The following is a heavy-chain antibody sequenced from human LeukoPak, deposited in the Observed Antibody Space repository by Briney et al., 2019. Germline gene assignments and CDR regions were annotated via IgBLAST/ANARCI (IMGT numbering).Heavy chain of an antibody. D-gene: IGHD3-10*01. CDR3: ARDDPEWFGELKVDY. V-gene: IGHV1-18*01. Sequence: GASVKVSCKASGYTFTSYGISWVRQAPGQGLEWMGWISAYNGNTNYAQKLQGRVTMTTDTSTSTAYMELRSLRSDDTAVYYCARDDPEWFGELKVDYWGQGTLVTVCS. CDR1: GYTFTSYG. J-gene: IGHJ4*02. CDR2: ISAYNGNT.